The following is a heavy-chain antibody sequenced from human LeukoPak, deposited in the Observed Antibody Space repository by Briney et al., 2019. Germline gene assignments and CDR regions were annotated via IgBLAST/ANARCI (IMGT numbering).Heavy chain of an antibody. Sequence: PGGSLRLSCAASGFIFDDYAMHWVRHAPGKGLEWVSFISWDGGSTYYADSVKGRFTISRDNSKNSLYLQMNSLRAEDTALYYCAKDMAVYYYSSGNIDYWGQGTLVTVSS. D-gene: IGHD3-10*01. CDR1: GFIFDDYA. CDR3: AKDMAVYYYSSGNIDY. V-gene: IGHV3-43D*03. CDR2: ISWDGGST. J-gene: IGHJ4*02.